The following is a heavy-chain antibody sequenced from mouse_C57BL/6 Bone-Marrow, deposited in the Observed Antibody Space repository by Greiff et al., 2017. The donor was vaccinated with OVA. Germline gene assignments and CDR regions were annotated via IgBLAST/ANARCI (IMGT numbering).Heavy chain of an antibody. CDR1: GFTFSDYG. CDR2: ISSGSSTI. D-gene: IGHD1-1*01. CDR3: AMHYYGMHYWYFDV. J-gene: IGHJ1*03. Sequence: EVQLVESGGGLVKPGGSLKLSCAASGFTFSDYGMHWVRQAPEKGLEWVAYISSGSSTIYYADTVKGRFTISRDNAKNTLFLQMTSLRSEDTAMYYCAMHYYGMHYWYFDVWGTGTTVTVSS. V-gene: IGHV5-17*01.